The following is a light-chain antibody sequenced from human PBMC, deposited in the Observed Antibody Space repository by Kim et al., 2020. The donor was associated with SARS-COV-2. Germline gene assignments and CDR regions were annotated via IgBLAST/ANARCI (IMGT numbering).Light chain of an antibody. CDR3: QQTYSSLHIT. CDR2: AAS. CDR1: QSISTH. Sequence: DIQMTQSPSSLSASVGDSATITCRASQSISTHVHWYQQKPGKAPKLLIYAASTLEDGVSSRFVGGGSGTDFTLTIYSLQPEDFATYFCQQTYSSLHITFGQGTRLEIK. J-gene: IGKJ5*01. V-gene: IGKV1-39*01.